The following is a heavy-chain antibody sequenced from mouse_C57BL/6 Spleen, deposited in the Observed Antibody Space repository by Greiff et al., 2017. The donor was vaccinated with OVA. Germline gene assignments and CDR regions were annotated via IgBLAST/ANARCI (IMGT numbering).Heavy chain of an antibody. CDR3: SIDYGSSHDY. CDR1: GYTFTSYW. D-gene: IGHD1-1*01. CDR2: IHPSDSDT. V-gene: IGHV1-74*01. J-gene: IGHJ2*01. Sequence: QVQLQQSGAELVKPGASVQVSCKASGYTFTSYWMHWVKQRPGQGLEWIGRIHPSDSDTNYNQKFKGKATLTVDKASSTAYMQLTSLTSEDSAVYFCSIDYGSSHDYWGQGTTLTVSS.